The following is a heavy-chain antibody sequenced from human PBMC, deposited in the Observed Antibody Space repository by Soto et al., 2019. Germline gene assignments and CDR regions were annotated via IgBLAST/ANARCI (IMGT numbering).Heavy chain of an antibody. J-gene: IGHJ4*02. D-gene: IGHD2-15*01. CDR2: IVVGSGNT. V-gene: IGHV1-58*01. Sequence: QMQLVQCGPEVKKPGTSVKVSCKASGFTFTSSAVQWVRQARGQLLEWIGWIVVGSGNTNYAQKFQERVNIPRAMTKSTAHMELRSLRSEDTAVYYCAAGYCSGGSCYSSDYWGQGTLVTVSS. CDR1: GFTFTSSA. CDR3: AAGYCSGGSCYSSDY.